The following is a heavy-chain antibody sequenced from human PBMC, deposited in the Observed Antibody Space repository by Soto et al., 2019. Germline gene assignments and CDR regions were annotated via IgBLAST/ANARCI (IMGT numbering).Heavy chain of an antibody. CDR1: GGTFSNYG. J-gene: IGHJ4*02. CDR2: IIRIFGTA. V-gene: IGHV1-69*01. Sequence: QVQLVQSGAEVKKPGSSVKVSCKTPGGTFSNYGLTWVRQAPGQGLEWLGGIIRIFGTAKYAQKFQDRVTITADESTSTGYMELTSLKSDDTAVYYCARASGMSYFDSWGQGTLVTVSS. CDR3: ARASGMSYFDS.